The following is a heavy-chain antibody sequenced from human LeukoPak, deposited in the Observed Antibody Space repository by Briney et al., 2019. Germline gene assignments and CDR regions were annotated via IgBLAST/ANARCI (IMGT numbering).Heavy chain of an antibody. CDR3: ARGGITIFGPRGFDY. V-gene: IGHV1-69*01. CDR1: GGTFSSYA. D-gene: IGHD3-3*01. Sequence: SVKVSCKASGGTFSSYAISWVRQAPGQGLEWMGGIIPIFGTANYAQKFQGRVTITADESTSTAYMELSSLRSEDTAVYYCARGGITIFGPRGFDYWGQGTLVTVSS. J-gene: IGHJ4*02. CDR2: IIPIFGTA.